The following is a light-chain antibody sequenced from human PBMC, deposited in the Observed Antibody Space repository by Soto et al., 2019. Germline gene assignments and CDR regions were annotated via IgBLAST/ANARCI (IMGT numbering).Light chain of an antibody. J-gene: IGLJ1*01. CDR1: SSDVGAYDY. CDR3: SSYTSSSTRV. Sequence: SVLTQPASASGSPGQSITISCTGTSSDVGAYDYVSWYQQHPDKAPKLMIYEVSHRPSGVSNRFYGSKSVNTATLTISGLQAEDEADYYCSSYTSSSTRVFGTGTKVTVL. V-gene: IGLV2-14*03. CDR2: EVS.